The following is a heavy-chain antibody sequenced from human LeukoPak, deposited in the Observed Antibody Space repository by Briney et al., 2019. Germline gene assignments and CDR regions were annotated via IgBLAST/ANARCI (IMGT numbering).Heavy chain of an antibody. D-gene: IGHD6-13*01. V-gene: IGHV4-34*01. CDR3: ARDCIAAAGTLDAFDT. Sequence: SETLSLTCAVYGGSFSGYYWSWIRQPPGKGLEWIGEINHSGSTNYNPSLKSRVTISVDTSKNQFSLKLSSVTAADTAVYYCARDCIAAAGTLDAFDTWGQGTMVTVS. CDR1: GGSFSGYY. CDR2: INHSGST. J-gene: IGHJ3*02.